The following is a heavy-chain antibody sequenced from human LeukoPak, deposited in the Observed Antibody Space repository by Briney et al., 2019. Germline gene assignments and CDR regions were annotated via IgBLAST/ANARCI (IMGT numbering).Heavy chain of an antibody. CDR3: ARDRAARPGGYAPNFDY. D-gene: IGHD6-6*01. V-gene: IGHV1-2*02. CDR2: INPNSGGT. CDR1: GYTFTGYY. J-gene: IGHJ4*02. Sequence: GASVKVSCKASGYTFTGYYMHWVRQAPGQGLEWMGWINPNSGGTNYAQKFQGRVTMTRDTSISTAYMELSRLRSDDTAVYYCARDRAARPGGYAPNFDYWGQGTLVTVSS.